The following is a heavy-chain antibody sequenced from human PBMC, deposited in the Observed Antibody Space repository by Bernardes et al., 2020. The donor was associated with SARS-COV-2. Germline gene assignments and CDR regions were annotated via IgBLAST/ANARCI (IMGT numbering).Heavy chain of an antibody. V-gene: IGHV3-74*01. D-gene: IGHD2-8*01. CDR2: INPDGSSG. CDR1: GFSFSTYW. J-gene: IGHJ6*02. Sequence: LRLSCAASGFSFSTYWMHWGRQAPGKGLVWLSRINPDGSSGDYADFVKGRFIISRDNVNKIVFLQMTSLRVEDSAVYYCAFGGNGVNAPGMDVWGQGTTVTVSS. CDR3: AFGGNGVNAPGMDV.